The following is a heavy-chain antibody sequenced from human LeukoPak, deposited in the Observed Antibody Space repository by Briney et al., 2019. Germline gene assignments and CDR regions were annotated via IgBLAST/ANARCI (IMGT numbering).Heavy chain of an antibody. Sequence: SETLSLTCTVSGGSISSSSYYWGWIRQPPGKGLEWMGSIHYSGSTYYNPSLKSRITISVDTSKNQFSLKLSSVTAADTAVYYCARDHSFFQVDYWGQGILVTVSS. CDR2: IHYSGST. D-gene: IGHD5/OR15-5a*01. J-gene: IGHJ4*02. CDR3: ARDHSFFQVDY. CDR1: GGSISSSSYY. V-gene: IGHV4-39*02.